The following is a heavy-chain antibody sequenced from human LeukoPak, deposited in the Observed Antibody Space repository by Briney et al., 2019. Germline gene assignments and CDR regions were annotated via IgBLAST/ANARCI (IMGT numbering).Heavy chain of an antibody. Sequence: PGRSLRLSCAASGFTFSSYAMHWVRQAPGKGLEWVAVISYDGSNKYYADSVKGRFTISRDNSKNTLYLQMNSLRAEDTAVYYCARDHSTGCFDYWGQGTLVTVSS. CDR3: ARDHSTGCFDY. J-gene: IGHJ4*02. CDR1: GFTFSSYA. CDR2: ISYDGSNK. V-gene: IGHV3-30-3*01. D-gene: IGHD1-14*01.